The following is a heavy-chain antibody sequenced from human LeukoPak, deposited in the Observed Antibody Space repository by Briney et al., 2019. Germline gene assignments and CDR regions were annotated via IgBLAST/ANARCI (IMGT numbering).Heavy chain of an antibody. CDR1: GFTFSSYE. Sequence: GGSLRLPCAASGFTFSSYEMNWVRQAPGKGLEWVSYISSSGSTIYYADSVKGRFTISRDNAKNSLYLQMNSLRAEDTAVYYCARATSLITMIVVVTHAFDIWGQGTMATVSS. CDR2: ISSSGSTI. D-gene: IGHD3-22*01. V-gene: IGHV3-48*03. J-gene: IGHJ3*02. CDR3: ARATSLITMIVVVTHAFDI.